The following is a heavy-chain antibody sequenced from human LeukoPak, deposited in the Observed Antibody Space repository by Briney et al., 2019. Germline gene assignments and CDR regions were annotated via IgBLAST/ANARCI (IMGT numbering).Heavy chain of an antibody. CDR3: AKSPYYDTSALDEGFDP. V-gene: IGHV3-23*01. CDR1: GFTFSTYA. D-gene: IGHD3-16*01. Sequence: GGSLRLSCVASGFTFSTYAMSWVRQIPGKGLEWVAILNGDAGRTVYADPVKGRFTCFRDNSKNTLYLQMDSLRSADTALYYCAKSPYYDTSALDEGFDPWGQGTLVTVST. CDR2: LNGDAGRT. J-gene: IGHJ5*02.